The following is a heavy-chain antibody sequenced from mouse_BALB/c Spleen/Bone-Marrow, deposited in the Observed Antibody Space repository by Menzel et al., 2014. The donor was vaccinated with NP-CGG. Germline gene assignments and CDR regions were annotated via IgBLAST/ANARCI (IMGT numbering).Heavy chain of an antibody. CDR1: GFTFSSYY. CDR2: INSNGGST. CDR3: ARLGNDDAMDY. D-gene: IGHD2-12*01. Sequence: EVKVVESGGGLVKLGGSLKLSCAASGFTFSSYYMSWVRQTPEKRLELVAAINSNGGSTYYPDTVKGRFTISRDNAKNTLYLQMSSLKSEDTAFYYCARLGNDDAMDYWGQGTSVTVSS. V-gene: IGHV5-6-2*01. J-gene: IGHJ4*01.